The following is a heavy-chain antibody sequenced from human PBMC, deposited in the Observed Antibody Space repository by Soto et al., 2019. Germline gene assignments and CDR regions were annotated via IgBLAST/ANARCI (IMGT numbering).Heavy chain of an antibody. CDR2: IYYSGST. Sequence: PSETLSLTCTVSGGSISSYYWSWIRQPPGMGLEWIGYIYYSGSTNYNPSLKSRVTISVDTSKNQFSLKLSSVTAADTAVYYCARGGHCTNGVCYYYYGMDVWGQGTTVTVSS. CDR3: ARGGHCTNGVCYYYYGMDV. CDR1: GGSISSYY. D-gene: IGHD2-8*01. V-gene: IGHV4-59*01. J-gene: IGHJ6*02.